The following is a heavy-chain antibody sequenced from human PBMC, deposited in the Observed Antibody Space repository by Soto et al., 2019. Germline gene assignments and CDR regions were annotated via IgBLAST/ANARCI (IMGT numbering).Heavy chain of an antibody. V-gene: IGHV4-34*01. CDR1: GGSFSGYY. J-gene: IGHJ5*02. CDR2: INHSGST. Sequence: SETLSLTCAVYGGSFSGYYWSWIRQPPGKGLEWIGEINHSGSTNYNPSLKSRVTISVDTSKNQFSLKLSSVTAADTAVYYCARGRYDFWSGRGGWFDPWGQGTLVTVSS. CDR3: ARGRYDFWSGRGGWFDP. D-gene: IGHD3-3*01.